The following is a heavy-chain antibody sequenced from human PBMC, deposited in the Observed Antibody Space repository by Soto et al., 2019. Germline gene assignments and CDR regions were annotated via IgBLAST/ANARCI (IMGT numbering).Heavy chain of an antibody. D-gene: IGHD2-15*01. Sequence: QLQLKESGSGLVKPSQTLSLTCAVFGGSISSGGYSWSWIRQPPGKGLEWIGDIYHSGSTYYNPSLKSRVTISVDRSKNQFSLKLSSVTAADTAVYYCARDRYCSGGSCYGMDVWGQGTTVIVSS. CDR3: ARDRYCSGGSCYGMDV. CDR1: GGSISSGGYS. V-gene: IGHV4-30-2*01. CDR2: IYHSGST. J-gene: IGHJ6*02.